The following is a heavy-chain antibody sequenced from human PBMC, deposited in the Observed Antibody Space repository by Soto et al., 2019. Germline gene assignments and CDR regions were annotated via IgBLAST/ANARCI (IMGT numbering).Heavy chain of an antibody. V-gene: IGHV1-2*04. CDR2: INPNSGGT. D-gene: IGHD6-6*01. CDR3: AGGFYWEQLGENEVGYSGMDV. CDR1: GYTFTGYY. J-gene: IGHJ6*02. Sequence: QVQLVQSGAEVKKPGASVKVSCKASGYTFTGYYMHWVRQAPGQGLEWMGWINPNSGGTNYAQKFQGWVTMTRDTSISTDYMELSRLRSDDTAVYYCAGGFYWEQLGENEVGYSGMDVWGQGTTVTVSS.